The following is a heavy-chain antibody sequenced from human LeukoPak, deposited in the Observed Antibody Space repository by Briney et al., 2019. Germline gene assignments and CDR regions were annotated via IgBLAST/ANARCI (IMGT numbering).Heavy chain of an antibody. CDR2: INQGGSDK. CDR1: GFTYSGHW. D-gene: IGHD1-14*01. J-gene: IGHJ4*02. Sequence: GGSLRLSCAASGFTYSGHWMSWVRQAPGKGLEWVANINQGGSDKYYVDSVKGRFTISRDNANNLLYLQMNSLRGEDTAVYYCTRDRSRAEDDWGQGTLVTVSS. CDR3: TRDRSRAEDD. V-gene: IGHV3-7*01.